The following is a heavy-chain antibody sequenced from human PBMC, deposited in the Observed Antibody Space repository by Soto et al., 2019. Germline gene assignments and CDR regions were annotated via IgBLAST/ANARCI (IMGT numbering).Heavy chain of an antibody. CDR1: GGSISSGGYS. V-gene: IGHV4-30-2*01. CDR2: IYHSGST. D-gene: IGHD4-17*01. Sequence: QLQLQESGSGLVKPSQTLSLTCAVSGGSISSGGYSWCWIRQPPGKGLEWIGYIYHSGSTYYNPSLKSRVTISVDRSKNQFSLKLSSVTAADTAVYYCATRSRDDYGGNSDWYFDLWGRGTLVTVSS. CDR3: ATRSRDDYGGNSDWYFDL. J-gene: IGHJ2*01.